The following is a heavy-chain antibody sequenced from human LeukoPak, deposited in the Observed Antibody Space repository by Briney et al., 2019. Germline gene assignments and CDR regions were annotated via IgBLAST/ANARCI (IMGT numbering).Heavy chain of an antibody. D-gene: IGHD5-24*01. CDR2: VFYSGTF. CDR3: ARGRDGYVKYFDY. V-gene: IGHV4-61*05. CDR1: GTSISSSGYS. Sequence: PSETLSLTCTVSGTSISSSGYSWNWIRQPPGKGLEWIGYVFYSGTFHYNPSLKSRVTISIDSSKKQFSLRLSSVTAADTAVYYCARGRDGYVKYFDYWGQGTLVTVSS. J-gene: IGHJ4*02.